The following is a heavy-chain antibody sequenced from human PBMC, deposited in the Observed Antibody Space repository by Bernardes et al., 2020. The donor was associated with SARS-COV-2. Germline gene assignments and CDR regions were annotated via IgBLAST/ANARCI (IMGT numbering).Heavy chain of an antibody. D-gene: IGHD6-19*01. Sequence: ASVKVSCKASGYTFTGHYMHWVRQAPGQGLEWMGWINPNSGGTNYAQKFQGRVTMTRETSISTAYMELSRLRSDDTAVYYCAREGAVAAGGYYYGMDVWGQGTTVTVSS. CDR3: AREGAVAAGGYYYGMDV. V-gene: IGHV1-2*02. CDR2: INPNSGGT. CDR1: GYTFTGHY. J-gene: IGHJ6*02.